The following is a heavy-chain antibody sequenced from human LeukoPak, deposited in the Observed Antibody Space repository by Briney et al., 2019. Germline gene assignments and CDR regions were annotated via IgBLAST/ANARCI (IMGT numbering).Heavy chain of an antibody. Sequence: GGSLRLSCAASGFTFSSYSMNWVRQAPGKGLEWVPSISSSSSYIYYADSVKGRFTISRDNAKNSLYLQMNSLRAEDTAVYYCARGYYGSGSYRCPIDYWGQGTLVTVSS. CDR1: GFTFSSYS. CDR3: ARGYYGSGSYRCPIDY. V-gene: IGHV3-21*01. CDR2: ISSSSSYI. J-gene: IGHJ4*02. D-gene: IGHD3-10*01.